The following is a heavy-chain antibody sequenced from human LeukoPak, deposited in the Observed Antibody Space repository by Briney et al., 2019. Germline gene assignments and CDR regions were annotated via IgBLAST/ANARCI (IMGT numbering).Heavy chain of an antibody. J-gene: IGHJ5*02. D-gene: IGHD3-3*01. CDR3: ARHKGRYDFWSGNWFDP. Sequence: SETLSLTCTVSGGSISSSSYYWGWIRQPPGKGLEWIGSIYYSGSTYYNPSLKSRVTISVDTSKNQFPLKLSSVTAADTAVYYCARHKGRYDFWSGNWFDPWGQGTLVTVSS. CDR2: IYYSGST. V-gene: IGHV4-39*01. CDR1: GGSISSSSYY.